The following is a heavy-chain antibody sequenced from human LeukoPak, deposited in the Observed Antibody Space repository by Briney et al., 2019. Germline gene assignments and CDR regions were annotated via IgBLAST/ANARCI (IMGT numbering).Heavy chain of an antibody. CDR1: GFTFSSYA. CDR3: AINYYDSSGYYYKDY. Sequence: GGSLRLSCAASGFTFSSYAMSWVRQAPGKGLEWVSVIYSGGSTYYADSVKGRFTISRHNSKNTLYLQMNSLRAEDTAVYYCAINYYDSSGYYYKDYWGQGTLVTVSS. D-gene: IGHD3-22*01. J-gene: IGHJ4*02. CDR2: IYSGGST. V-gene: IGHV3-53*04.